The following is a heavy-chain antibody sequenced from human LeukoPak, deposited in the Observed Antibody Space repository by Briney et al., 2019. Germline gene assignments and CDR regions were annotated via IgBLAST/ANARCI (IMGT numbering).Heavy chain of an antibody. D-gene: IGHD3-22*01. CDR2: INSNSGGT. Sequence: ASVKVPCKASGYTFTAYHMHWVRQAPGQGFEWMGWINSNSGGTNYVQKFQGRVTMTRDTSISTAYMELSSLRSDDTAVYFCARRYYDSSGYFSFDYWGQGTLVTVSS. CDR3: ARRYYDSSGYFSFDY. J-gene: IGHJ4*02. CDR1: GYTFTAYH. V-gene: IGHV1-2*02.